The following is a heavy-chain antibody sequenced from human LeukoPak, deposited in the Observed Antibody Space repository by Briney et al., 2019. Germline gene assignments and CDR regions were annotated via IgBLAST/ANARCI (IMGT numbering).Heavy chain of an antibody. D-gene: IGHD2/OR15-2a*01. J-gene: IGHJ4*02. CDR2: IYYSGNT. CDR1: GDSISTSNSY. Sequence: SETLSLTCTVSGDSISTSNSYWGWIRQPPGKGLEWIGSIYYSGNTYYNASLKSRVAISVDTSKNQFSLKLSSVTAADTAVYYCGRHGDPFSGKTYFDYWGQGTLVTVSS. V-gene: IGHV4-39*01. CDR3: GRHGDPFSGKTYFDY.